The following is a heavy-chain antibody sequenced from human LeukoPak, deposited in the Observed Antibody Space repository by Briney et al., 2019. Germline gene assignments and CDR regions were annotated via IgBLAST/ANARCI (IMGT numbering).Heavy chain of an antibody. CDR2: ISPSGADT. D-gene: IGHD5-24*01. CDR3: TRRAYNWGAFDI. Sequence: GGSLRLSCAASGFTFTNYAMNWVRQAPGKGLEWGSTISPSGADTYYADSVKGRFTISRDISKNTLYLQMNSLRAEDTAVYYCTRRAYNWGAFDIWGQGTMVTVSS. J-gene: IGHJ3*02. CDR1: GFTFTNYA. V-gene: IGHV3-23*01.